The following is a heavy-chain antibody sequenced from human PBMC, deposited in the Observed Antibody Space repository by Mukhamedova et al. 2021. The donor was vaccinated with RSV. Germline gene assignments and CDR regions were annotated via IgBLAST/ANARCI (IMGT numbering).Heavy chain of an antibody. J-gene: IGHJ6*03. D-gene: IGHD4-23*01. CDR3: AKAVLDYGGNSVWYYYMDV. CDR2: ISYDGSNK. Sequence: EWVAVISYDGSNKYYADSVKGRFTIFRDNSKNTLYLQMNSLRAEDTAVYYCAKAVLDYGGNSVWYYYMDVWGKGTTVTVSS. V-gene: IGHV3-30*18.